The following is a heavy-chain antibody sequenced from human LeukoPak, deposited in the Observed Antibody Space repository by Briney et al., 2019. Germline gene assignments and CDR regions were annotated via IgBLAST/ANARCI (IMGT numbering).Heavy chain of an antibody. Sequence: GGSLRLSCAASGFTFSSYAMSWVRQAPGKGLEWVSAISGSGGSTYYADSVKGRFTISRDNSKNTLYLQMNSLRAGDTAVYYCAKDHIYYYGSGSTYDYWGQGTLVTVSS. CDR2: ISGSGGST. CDR1: GFTFSSYA. D-gene: IGHD3-10*01. V-gene: IGHV3-23*01. CDR3: AKDHIYYYGSGSTYDY. J-gene: IGHJ4*02.